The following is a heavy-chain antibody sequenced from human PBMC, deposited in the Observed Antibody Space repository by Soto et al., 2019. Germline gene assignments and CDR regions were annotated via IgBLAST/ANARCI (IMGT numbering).Heavy chain of an antibody. J-gene: IGHJ4*02. V-gene: IGHV3-23*01. Sequence: EVQLLESGGGLVQPGGSLRLSCAASGFTFSSYAMSWVRQAPGKGLEWVSAISGSGGSTYYADSVKGRFTISRDNSKNTLYLQMNSLRAEDTAVYYSAKVFQLTFGGVIVPYFDYWGQGTLVTVSS. D-gene: IGHD3-16*02. CDR1: GFTFSSYA. CDR2: ISGSGGST. CDR3: AKVFQLTFGGVIVPYFDY.